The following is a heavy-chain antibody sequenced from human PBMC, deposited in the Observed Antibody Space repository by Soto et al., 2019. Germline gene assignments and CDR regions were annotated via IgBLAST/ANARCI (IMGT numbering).Heavy chain of an antibody. CDR3: AREGWGGYDPLGYYYGMDV. CDR1: GGSISSYY. V-gene: IGHV4-4*07. Sequence: QVQLQESGPGLVKPSETLSLTCTVSGGSISSYYWSWIRQPAGKGLEWIGRIYTSGSTNYNPSLKSRVTMSVDTSKNQFSLKLSSVTAADTAAYYCAREGWGGYDPLGYYYGMDVWGQGTTVTVSS. CDR2: IYTSGST. J-gene: IGHJ6*02. D-gene: IGHD5-12*01.